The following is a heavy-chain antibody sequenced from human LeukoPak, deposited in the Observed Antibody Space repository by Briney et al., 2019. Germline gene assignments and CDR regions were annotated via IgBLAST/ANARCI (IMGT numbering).Heavy chain of an antibody. CDR1: GGTFSSYA. D-gene: IGHD1-26*01. V-gene: IGHV1-69*01. J-gene: IGHJ6*03. CDR3: ARDSYIVGAPITGGKDDFYYYYMDV. CDR2: IIPIFGTA. Sequence: SVKVSCKASGGTFSSYAISWVRQAPGQGLEWMGGIIPIFGTANYAQKFQGRVTITADESTSTAYMELSSLRSEDTAVYYCARDSYIVGAPITGGKDDFYYYYMDVWGKGTTVTVSS.